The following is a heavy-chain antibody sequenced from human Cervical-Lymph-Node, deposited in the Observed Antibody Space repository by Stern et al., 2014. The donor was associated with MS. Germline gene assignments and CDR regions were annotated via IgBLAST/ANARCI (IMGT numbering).Heavy chain of an antibody. CDR3: ARIIGFWSGRERKIHPVWFDP. D-gene: IGHD3-3*01. CDR2: IISDDEK. J-gene: IGHJ5*02. V-gene: IGHV2-26*01. CDR1: GFSLSNGRMG. Sequence: QITLKESGPVLVKPTETLTLTCTVSGFSLSNGRMGVSWIRQPPGKVLEWLAHIISDDEKSYSISLKRRLTISKDTSKNQVVLTMTNMDPVDTATYYCARIIGFWSGRERKIHPVWFDPWGQGTLVTVSS.